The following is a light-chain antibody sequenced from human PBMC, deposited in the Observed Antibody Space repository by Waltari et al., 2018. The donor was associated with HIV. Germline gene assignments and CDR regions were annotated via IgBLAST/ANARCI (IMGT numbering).Light chain of an antibody. V-gene: IGLV2-11*01. CDR3: CSYAGAYTYV. Sequence: QSALTQPRSVSGSPGQSVTISCTGTSSDIGYFDYVSWYQPFPGKAPYGIMSEVNQRPSWVPDRFTGSKSGITASLTISGLQGEDEADYYCCSYAGAYTYVFGTGTKVTVL. J-gene: IGLJ1*01. CDR1: SSDIGYFDY. CDR2: EVN.